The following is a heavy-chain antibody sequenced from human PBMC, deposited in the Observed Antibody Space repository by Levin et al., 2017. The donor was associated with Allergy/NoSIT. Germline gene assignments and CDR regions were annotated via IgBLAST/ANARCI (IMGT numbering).Heavy chain of an antibody. J-gene: IGHJ4*02. CDR2: ISGTSHTI. V-gene: IGHV3-48*01. D-gene: IGHD3-3*02. CDR1: GFSGFTFGYYG. CDR3: TRVRNGHFVLDH. Sequence: GGSLRLSCVASGFSGFTFGYYGMNWVRQAPGKGLEWVAHISGTSHTIKYADSVKGRFTISRDNAKNSLYLQMNSLKTEDTAVYYCTRVRNGHFVLDHWGQGTLVTVSS.